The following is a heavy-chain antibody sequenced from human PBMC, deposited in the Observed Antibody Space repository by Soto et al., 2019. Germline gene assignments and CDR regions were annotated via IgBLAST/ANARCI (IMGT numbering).Heavy chain of an antibody. V-gene: IGHV1-3*01. CDR3: AWESIAAAGTVDY. CDR1: GYTFTSYA. Sequence: ASVKVSCKASGYTFTSYAMHWVRQAPGQRLEWMGWINAGNGNTKYSQKFQGRVTITRDTSASTAYMELSSLRSEDTAVYYCAWESIAAAGTVDYWGPGTLVTVSS. J-gene: IGHJ4*02. D-gene: IGHD6-13*01. CDR2: INAGNGNT.